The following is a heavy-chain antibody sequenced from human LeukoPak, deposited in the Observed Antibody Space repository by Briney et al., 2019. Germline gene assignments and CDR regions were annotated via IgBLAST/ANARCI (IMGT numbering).Heavy chain of an antibody. CDR1: GGTFSSYA. Sequence: SVKVSCKASGGTFSSYAISWVRQAPGQGLEWMGGIIPIFGTANYAQKFQGRVTITAAESTSTAYMALSSLRSEDTAVYYCASVSWGLGKRSTDGHINDYWGQGTLVTVSS. V-gene: IGHV1-69*13. CDR2: IIPIFGTA. D-gene: IGHD5-24*01. J-gene: IGHJ4*02. CDR3: ASVSWGLGKRSTDGHINDY.